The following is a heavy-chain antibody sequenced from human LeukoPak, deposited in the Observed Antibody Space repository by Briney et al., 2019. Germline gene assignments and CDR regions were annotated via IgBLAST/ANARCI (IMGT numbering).Heavy chain of an antibody. J-gene: IGHJ4*02. CDR2: ISSSSSHI. CDR3: ARGLFGEFREFDY. V-gene: IGHV3-48*02. Sequence: GGSLRLSCAPSGFTFSSYSMNWVRHAPGRGLEWVSYISSSSSHIYYADPVKGRFTISRDNAKSSLYLQMNSLRDEDTAVYYCARGLFGEFREFDYWGQGTLVTVSS. D-gene: IGHD3-10*02. CDR1: GFTFSSYS.